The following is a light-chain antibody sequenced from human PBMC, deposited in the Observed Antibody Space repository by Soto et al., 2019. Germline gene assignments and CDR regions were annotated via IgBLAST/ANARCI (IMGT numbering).Light chain of an antibody. Sequence: QSALTQPPSVSGSPGQSVTISCTGTSSDVGSYNRVSWYQQPPGTAPKLMIYEVSNRPSGFPDRFSGSKSGNTASLTFSGLQPEDEADYYCNSYTSSNTYVFGTGTKVTVL. CDR2: EVS. J-gene: IGLJ1*01. V-gene: IGLV2-18*02. CDR3: NSYTSSNTYV. CDR1: SSDVGSYNR.